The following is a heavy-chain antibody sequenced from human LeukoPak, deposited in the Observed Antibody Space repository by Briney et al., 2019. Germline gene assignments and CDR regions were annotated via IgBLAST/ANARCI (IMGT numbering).Heavy chain of an antibody. CDR2: ISSTGSTI. Sequence: SGGSLRLSCAASGFTFSDYYMSWLRQAPGKGLESVSYISSTGSTIYYADSVRGRFTISRDNAKNSLYLQMNSLRAEDTAIYYCARDRGYDYGYYYYYMDVWGKGTTVTVSS. CDR3: ARDRGYDYGYYYYYMDV. D-gene: IGHD5-12*01. CDR1: GFTFSDYY. V-gene: IGHV3-11*04. J-gene: IGHJ6*03.